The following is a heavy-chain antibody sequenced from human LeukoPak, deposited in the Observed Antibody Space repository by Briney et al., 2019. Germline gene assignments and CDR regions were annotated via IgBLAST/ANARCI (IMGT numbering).Heavy chain of an antibody. D-gene: IGHD2-15*01. CDR3: TTDEYCSGGSCYWFDP. CDR2: IKSKTDGGTT. V-gene: IGHV3-15*01. CDR1: GFTFSNAW. Sequence: PGGSLRLSCAASGFTFSNAWMSWVRQAPGKGLEWVGRIKSKTDGGTTDYAAAVKGRFTISRDDSKNTLYLQMNSLKTGDTAVYYCTTDEYCSGGSCYWFDPWGQGTLVTVSS. J-gene: IGHJ5*02.